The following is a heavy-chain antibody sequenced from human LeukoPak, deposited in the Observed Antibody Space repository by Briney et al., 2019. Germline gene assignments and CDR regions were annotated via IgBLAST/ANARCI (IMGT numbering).Heavy chain of an antibody. V-gene: IGHV3-30*18. J-gene: IGHJ3*02. CDR2: ISYDGSNK. Sequence: PGGSLRLSCEASEFTFRSYDMHWVRQAPGKGLEWVAVISYDGSNKDYADSVKGRFTISRDNTKNTLFLQMNSLRAEDTAVYYCAKEVRGDAFDIWGQGTMVTVSS. CDR1: EFTFRSYD. CDR3: AKEVRGDAFDI. D-gene: IGHD3-16*01.